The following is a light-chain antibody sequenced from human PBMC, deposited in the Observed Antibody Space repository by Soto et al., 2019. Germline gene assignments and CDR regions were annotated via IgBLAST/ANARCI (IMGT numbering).Light chain of an antibody. CDR1: SSDVGGYNS. CDR3: SSFTSSTTNV. V-gene: IGLV2-14*03. J-gene: IGLJ1*01. CDR2: DGG. Sequence: QSVLTQPASVSGPPGESITISCTGTSSDVGGYNSVSWYQNHTGKAPKLIIYDGGDRPSGVTYCFSGSKASNTASMTISGLQAANEADYCCSSFTSSTTNVLGRGPNVNVL.